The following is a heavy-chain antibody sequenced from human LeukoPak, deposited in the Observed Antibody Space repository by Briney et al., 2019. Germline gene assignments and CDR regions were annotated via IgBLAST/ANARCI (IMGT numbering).Heavy chain of an antibody. CDR1: GYTFTSYD. CDR3: ARVRGPTVLLWFVESPPYNWFDP. V-gene: IGHV1-8*01. J-gene: IGHJ5*02. Sequence: GASVKVSCKASGYTFTSYDINWVRQATGQGLEWMGWMNPNSGNTGYAQKFQGRVTMTRNTSISTAYMELSSLRSEDTAVYYCARVRGPTVLLWFVESPPYNWFDPWGQGTLVTVSS. CDR2: MNPNSGNT. D-gene: IGHD3-10*01.